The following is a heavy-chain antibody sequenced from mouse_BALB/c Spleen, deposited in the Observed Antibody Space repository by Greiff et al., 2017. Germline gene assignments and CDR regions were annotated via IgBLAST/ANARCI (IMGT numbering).Heavy chain of an antibody. Sequence: VQLQQSGAELMKPGASVKISCKATGYTFSSYWIEWVKQRPGHGLEWIGEILPGSGSTNYNEKFKGKATFTADTSSNTAYMQLSSLTSEDSAVYYCARGYYGNFYAMDYRGQGTSVTVSS. CDR2: ILPGSGST. CDR3: ARGYYGNFYAMDY. CDR1: GYTFSSYW. J-gene: IGHJ4*01. V-gene: IGHV1-9*01. D-gene: IGHD2-1*01.